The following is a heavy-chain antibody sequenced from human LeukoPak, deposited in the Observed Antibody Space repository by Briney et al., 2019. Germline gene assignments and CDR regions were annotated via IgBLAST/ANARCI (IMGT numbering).Heavy chain of an antibody. CDR1: GGSISSYY. J-gene: IGHJ4*02. Sequence: ASETLSLTCTVSGGSISSYYGSWIRQPPGKGLEWIGEINHSGSTNYNPSLKSRVTISVDTSKNQFSLKLSSVTAADTAVYYCARGGWGYYDSSGYCDYLGQGTLVTVSS. CDR2: INHSGST. V-gene: IGHV4-34*01. D-gene: IGHD3-22*01. CDR3: ARGGWGYYDSSGYCDY.